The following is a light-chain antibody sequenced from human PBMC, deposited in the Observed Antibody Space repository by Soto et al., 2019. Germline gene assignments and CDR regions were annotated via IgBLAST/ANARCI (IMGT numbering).Light chain of an antibody. CDR2: GAS. CDR3: HQYGDSPLT. CDR1: EPIRNTF. V-gene: IGKV3-20*01. J-gene: IGKJ4*01. Sequence: EIVLTQSPDTLSLSPGERATLSCRASEPIRNTFLAWYRQKPGQAPRLLIYGASSRAIVIPDRFSGSGSGTDYTLTITRLEPEDFALYYCHQYGDSPLTFGGGTKVEIK.